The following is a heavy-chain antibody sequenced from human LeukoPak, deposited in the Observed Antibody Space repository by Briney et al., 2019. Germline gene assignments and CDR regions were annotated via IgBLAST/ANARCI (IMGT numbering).Heavy chain of an antibody. CDR2: ISGSGGTT. Sequence: PGGSLRLSCAASGFTFSSSAMSWVRQAPGKGLEWVSGISGSGGTTYHADSVKGRFTISRDNSNNTLYLQMNSLRAEDTAVYYCAKPGFTMMVFWGQGTLVTVSS. D-gene: IGHD3-22*01. J-gene: IGHJ4*02. CDR3: AKPGFTMMVF. CDR1: GFTFSSSA. V-gene: IGHV3-23*01.